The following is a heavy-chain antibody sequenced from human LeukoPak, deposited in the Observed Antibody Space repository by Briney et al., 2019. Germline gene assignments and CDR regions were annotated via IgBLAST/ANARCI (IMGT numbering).Heavy chain of an antibody. Sequence: PSETLSLTCTVSGGSISSYYWSWIRQPPGKGLEWIGDIYYSGSTNYNPSLNSRVTISVDTSKNQFSLKLSSVTAADTAVYYCARRGYTYGYNYYYGMDVWGQGTTVTVSS. J-gene: IGHJ6*02. CDR3: ARRGYTYGYNYYYGMDV. D-gene: IGHD5-18*01. CDR2: IYYSGST. CDR1: GGSISSYY. V-gene: IGHV4-59*08.